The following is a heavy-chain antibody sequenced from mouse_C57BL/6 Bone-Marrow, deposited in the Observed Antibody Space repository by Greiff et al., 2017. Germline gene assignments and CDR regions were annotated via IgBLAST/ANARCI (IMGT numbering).Heavy chain of an antibody. CDR1: GFTFSDYY. V-gene: IGHV5-12*01. CDR2: ISNGGGST. J-gene: IGHJ1*03. D-gene: IGHD1-1*01. Sequence: EVKVVESGGGLVQPGGSLKLSCAASGFTFSDYYMYWVRQTPEKRLEWVAYISNGGGSTYYPDTVKGRFTISRDNAKNTLYLQMSRLKSEDTAMYYCARPLGSSYWYFDVWGTGTTVTVSS. CDR3: ARPLGSSYWYFDV.